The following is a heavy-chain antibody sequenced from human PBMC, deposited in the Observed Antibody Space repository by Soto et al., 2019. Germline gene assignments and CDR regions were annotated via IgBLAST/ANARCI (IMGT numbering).Heavy chain of an antibody. D-gene: IGHD3-10*01. CDR3: ASYYRGHYYGMDV. V-gene: IGHV4-59*01. Sequence: QMQLQESGPGLVKPSETLSLSCTVSGGSISTYYWNWNRQPPGKGLEWIGYIYYSGSTNYNPSLKSRVTISVDTSKNQFSLKLRSVTAADTAMYYCASYYRGHYYGMDVWGQGTTVTVSS. CDR1: GGSISTYY. J-gene: IGHJ6*02. CDR2: IYYSGST.